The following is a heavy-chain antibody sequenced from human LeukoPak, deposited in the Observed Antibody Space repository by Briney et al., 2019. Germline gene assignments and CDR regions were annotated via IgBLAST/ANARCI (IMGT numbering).Heavy chain of an antibody. V-gene: IGHV3-53*01. CDR1: GFAVSSNF. Sequence: PGGSLRLSCAASGFAVSSNFMSWVRQAPGKGLEWVSVIYSIGTTYYADSVKGRFTISRDNTGNTLYLQMNSLRAEDTAVYYCAKDRDYGGFDYWGQGTLVTVSS. J-gene: IGHJ4*02. CDR3: AKDRDYGGFDY. D-gene: IGHD4/OR15-4a*01. CDR2: IYSIGTT.